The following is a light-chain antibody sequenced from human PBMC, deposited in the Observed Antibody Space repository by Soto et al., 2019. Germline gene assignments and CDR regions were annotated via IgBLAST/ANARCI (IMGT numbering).Light chain of an antibody. Sequence: QSALTQPPSASGSPGQSVTISCTGTSSDVGGYNYVSWYQQHPGKAPKLMIYEVSKRPSGVPDRFSGSKSGNTASLTVSGLQAEDEADYYCCSYADSNIVFGTGTKVTVL. V-gene: IGLV2-8*01. J-gene: IGLJ1*01. CDR1: SSDVGGYNY. CDR3: CSYADSNIV. CDR2: EVS.